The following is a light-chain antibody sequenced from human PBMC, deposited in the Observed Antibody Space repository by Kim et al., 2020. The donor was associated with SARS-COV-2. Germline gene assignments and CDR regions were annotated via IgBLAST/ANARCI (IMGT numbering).Light chain of an antibody. Sequence: GHSVTTPCSGSSSNSGSKIVNWYQQLPGTAPKLLIYSNNQRPSGVPDRFSGSKSGTSGSLAISGLQSEDEADYYCAAWDGSLNGYVFGTGTKVTVL. CDR3: AAWDGSLNGYV. CDR2: SNN. CDR1: SSNSGSKI. V-gene: IGLV1-44*01. J-gene: IGLJ1*01.